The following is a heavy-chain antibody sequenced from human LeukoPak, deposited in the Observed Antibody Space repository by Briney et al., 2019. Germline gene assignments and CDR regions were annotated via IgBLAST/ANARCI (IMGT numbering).Heavy chain of an antibody. CDR3: VKGRISEDGLDF. D-gene: IGHD6-13*01. V-gene: IGHV3-23*01. CDR1: GFIFSRSA. J-gene: IGHJ4*02. CDR2: ISSSGNT. Sequence: GGSLRLSCAASGFIFSRSAMTWVRQTPGKGLDWVSSISSSGNTYYADSVNGRFTISRDNSKNMLYLQMNSLRAEDTAVYYCVKGRISEDGLDFWGQGTLVTVSS.